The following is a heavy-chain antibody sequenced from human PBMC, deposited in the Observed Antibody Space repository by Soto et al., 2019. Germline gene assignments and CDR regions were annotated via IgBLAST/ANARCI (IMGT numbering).Heavy chain of an antibody. CDR2: ISYDGSNK. V-gene: IGHV3-30*03. D-gene: IGHD5-18*01. Sequence: QVQLVESGGGVVQPGRSLRLSCAASGFTFSSYGMHWVRQAPGKGLEWVAVISYDGSNKYYADSVKGRFTISRDNSKNTLYLQMNSPRAEDMAVYYCAATWDGYSYGDGVYYFDYWGQGTLVTVSS. J-gene: IGHJ4*02. CDR3: AATWDGYSYGDGVYYFDY. CDR1: GFTFSSYG.